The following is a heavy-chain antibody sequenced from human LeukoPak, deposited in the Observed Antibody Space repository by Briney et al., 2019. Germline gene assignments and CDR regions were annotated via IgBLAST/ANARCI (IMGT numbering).Heavy chain of an antibody. Sequence: GASVKVSCKASGGTFSSYAISWVRQAPGQGLEWMGGIIPIFGTANYAQKFQGRVTITADESTSTAYMELSSLRSEDTAVYYCARHTVTTDSNDYWGQGTLVTVSS. CDR2: IIPIFGTA. D-gene: IGHD4-17*01. CDR1: GGTFSSYA. J-gene: IGHJ4*02. V-gene: IGHV1-69*13. CDR3: ARHTVTTDSNDY.